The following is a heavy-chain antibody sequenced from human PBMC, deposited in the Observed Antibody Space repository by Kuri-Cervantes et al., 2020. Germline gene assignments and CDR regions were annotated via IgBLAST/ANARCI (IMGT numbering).Heavy chain of an antibody. V-gene: IGHV1-18*01. D-gene: IGHD3-22*01. Sequence: ASVKVSCKASGYTFTSYGISWVRQAPGQGLEWMGWISAGNGNTKYSQKFQGRVTITRDTSASTAYMELSSLRSEDTAVYYCARGYYYDSSGYPFDYWGQGTLVTVSS. CDR2: ISAGNGNT. J-gene: IGHJ4*02. CDR1: GYTFTSYG. CDR3: ARGYYYDSSGYPFDY.